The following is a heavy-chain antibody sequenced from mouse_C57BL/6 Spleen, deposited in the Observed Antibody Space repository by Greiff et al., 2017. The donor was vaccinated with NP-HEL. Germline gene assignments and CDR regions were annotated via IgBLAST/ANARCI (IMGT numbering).Heavy chain of an antibody. CDR2: IYPSDSET. Sequence: VQLQQPGAELVRPGSSVKLSCKASGYTFTSCWMDWVKQRPGQGLEWIGNIYPSDSETHYNQKFKDKATLTVDKSSSTAYMQLSSLTSEDSAVYYCAGGKGGWYFDVWGTGTTVTVSS. CDR3: AGGKGGWYFDV. D-gene: IGHD1-1*02. CDR1: GYTFTSCW. J-gene: IGHJ1*03. V-gene: IGHV1-61*01.